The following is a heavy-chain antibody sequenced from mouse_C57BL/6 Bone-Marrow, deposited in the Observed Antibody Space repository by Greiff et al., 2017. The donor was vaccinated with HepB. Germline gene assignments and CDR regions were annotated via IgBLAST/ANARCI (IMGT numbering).Heavy chain of an antibody. CDR1: GYTFTSYW. D-gene: IGHD2-12*01. CDR2: IHPNSGST. Sequence: QVQLQQPGAELVKPGASVKLSCKASGYTFTSYWMHWVKQRPGQGLEWIGMIHPNSGSTNYNEKFKSKATLTVDKSSSTAYMQLSSLTSEDSAVYYCARGTLRPYAMDYWGQGTSVTVSS. J-gene: IGHJ4*01. CDR3: ARGTLRPYAMDY. V-gene: IGHV1-64*01.